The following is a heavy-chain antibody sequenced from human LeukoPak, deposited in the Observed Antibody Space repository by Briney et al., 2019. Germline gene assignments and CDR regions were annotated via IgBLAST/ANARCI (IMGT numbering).Heavy chain of an antibody. CDR1: GFTFSSYW. CDR2: ISGSGGST. J-gene: IGHJ4*02. CDR3: ATLGGVIVITEYYFDY. Sequence: GGSLRLSCAASGFTFSSYWMSWVRQAPGKGLEWVSAISGSGGSTYYADSEKGRFTISRDNSKNTLYLQMNSLRAEDTAVYYCATLGGVIVITEYYFDYWGQGTLVTVSS. V-gene: IGHV3-23*01. D-gene: IGHD3-16*02.